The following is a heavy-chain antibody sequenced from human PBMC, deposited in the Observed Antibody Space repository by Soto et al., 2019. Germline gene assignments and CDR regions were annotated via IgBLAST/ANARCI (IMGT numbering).Heavy chain of an antibody. Sequence: PSETLSLTCAVYGGSFSGYYWSWIRQPPGKGLEWIGEINHSGSTNYNPSLKNRVTISVDTSKNQFSLKLSSVTAADTAVYYCARETGATLVLDYWGQGTLVTVSS. CDR1: GGSFSGYY. CDR3: ARETGATLVLDY. CDR2: INHSGST. V-gene: IGHV4-34*01. D-gene: IGHD1-26*01. J-gene: IGHJ4*02.